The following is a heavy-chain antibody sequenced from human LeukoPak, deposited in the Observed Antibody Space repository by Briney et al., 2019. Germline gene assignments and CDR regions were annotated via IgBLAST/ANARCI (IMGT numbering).Heavy chain of an antibody. CDR1: GFTFSSYS. J-gene: IGHJ6*02. CDR3: ARDQGGSSSTYYGMDV. V-gene: IGHV3-48*02. CDR2: ISSSSSTI. Sequence: GGSLRLSCAASGFTFSSYSMNWVRQAPGKGLEWVSYISSSSSTIYYADSVKGRFTISRDNAKNSLYLQMNSLRDEDTAVYYCARDQGGSSSTYYGMDVWAQGTTVTVSS. D-gene: IGHD6-6*01.